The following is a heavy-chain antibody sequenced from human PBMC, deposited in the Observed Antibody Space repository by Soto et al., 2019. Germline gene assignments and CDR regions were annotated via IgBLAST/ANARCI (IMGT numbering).Heavy chain of an antibody. D-gene: IGHD6-19*01. CDR3: AGMPSTSGLRFDP. J-gene: IGHJ5*02. CDR2: IYQSGVT. CDR1: GDSYSISTYS. V-gene: IGHV4-30-2*01. Sequence: SETLSLTCNMSGDSYSISTYSWSWIRQPPGKALQWIGFIYQSGVTSSNPSLASRVSISLDRSNNQCSLKLKSVTAADTAVYFCAGMPSTSGLRFDPWGPGTLVTVSS.